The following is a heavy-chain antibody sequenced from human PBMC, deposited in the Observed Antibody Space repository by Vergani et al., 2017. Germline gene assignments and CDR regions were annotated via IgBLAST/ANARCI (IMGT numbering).Heavy chain of an antibody. CDR3: ARGPDWLLPNWYFDV. Sequence: EVQLVESGGGLVKPGGSLRLSCAASGFTFSSYSMNWVRQAPGKGLEWVSSISSSSSYIYYADSVKGRFTISRDNAKNSLYLQMNSLRAEDTAVYYCARGPDWLLPNWYFDVWGRGTLVTVSS. CDR1: GFTFSSYS. J-gene: IGHJ2*01. CDR2: ISSSSSYI. V-gene: IGHV3-21*01. D-gene: IGHD3-9*01.